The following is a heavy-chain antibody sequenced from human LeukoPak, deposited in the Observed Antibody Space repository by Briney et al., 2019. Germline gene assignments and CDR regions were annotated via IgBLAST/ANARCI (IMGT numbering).Heavy chain of an antibody. CDR2: VDPEDGET. CDR1: GYTFTDYY. D-gene: IGHD1-14*01. V-gene: IGHV1-69-2*01. CDR3: ASNRIEFDP. J-gene: IGHJ5*02. Sequence: GASVEVSCKASGYTFTDYYMHWVQQAPGKGLEWMGRVDPEDGETIYVEKFQGRVTITADTSTDTAYMELSSLRSEDTAVYYCASNRIEFDPWGQGTLVTVSS.